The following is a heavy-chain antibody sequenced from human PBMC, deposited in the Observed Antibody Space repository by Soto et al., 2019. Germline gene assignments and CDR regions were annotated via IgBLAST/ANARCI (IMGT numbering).Heavy chain of an antibody. D-gene: IGHD6-13*01. J-gene: IGHJ5*02. CDR2: IIPILGIA. CDR3: ARGLAAAASGYFS. CDR1: GGTFSSYT. V-gene: IGHV1-69*02. Sequence: QVQLVQSGAEVKKPGSSVKVSCKASGGTFSSYTISWVRQAPGQGLEWMGRIIPILGIANYAQKFQGRVTITADKSTSTAYMELSSLRSEDTAVYCCARGLAAAASGYFSWGQGNLVTVSS.